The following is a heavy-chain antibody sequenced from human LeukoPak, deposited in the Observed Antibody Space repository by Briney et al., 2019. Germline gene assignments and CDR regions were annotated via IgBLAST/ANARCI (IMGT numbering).Heavy chain of an antibody. J-gene: IGHJ6*02. D-gene: IGHD6-6*01. V-gene: IGHV3-7*05. Sequence: GGSLRLSCTASGFTFSNFWMSWVRQAPGKGLEWVANINQDGSEKYYVDSVKGRFTISRDNAKNSLYLQMNTLRAEDTAVYYCARDPYSSAWSYGMDVWGQGTTVTVSS. CDR1: GFTFSNFW. CDR3: ARDPYSSAWSYGMDV. CDR2: INQDGSEK.